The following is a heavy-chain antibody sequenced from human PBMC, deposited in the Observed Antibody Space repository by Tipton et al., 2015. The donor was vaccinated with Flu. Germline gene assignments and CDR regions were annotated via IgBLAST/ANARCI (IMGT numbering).Heavy chain of an antibody. D-gene: IGHD3-10*01. CDR1: GFTFNSYG. CDR2: IRSDGSNK. V-gene: IGHV3-30*02. J-gene: IGHJ3*02. CDR3: VREMRTSGFDI. Sequence: SGFTFNSYGMHWVRQAPGKGLEWMAFIRSDGSNKYYADSVKGRFTISRDNAKNSVYLQMNSLRAEDTAVYYCVREMRTSGFDIWGQGTMVTVSS.